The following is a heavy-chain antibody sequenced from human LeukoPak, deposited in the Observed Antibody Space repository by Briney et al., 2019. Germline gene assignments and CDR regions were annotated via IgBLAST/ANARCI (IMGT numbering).Heavy chain of an antibody. CDR2: IYYTGTT. D-gene: IGHD6-13*01. Sequence: PSETLSLTCTVSGGPIRSDNDYWGWLRQPPGKGLEWIGSIYYTGTTYASPSHKSRVTMSVDTSWSQFSLRLTSVTAADTAVYYCARSGAAEGPTHNWFDPWSQGSLVIVSS. CDR1: GGPIRSDNDY. CDR3: ARSGAAEGPTHNWFDP. J-gene: IGHJ5*02. V-gene: IGHV4-39*01.